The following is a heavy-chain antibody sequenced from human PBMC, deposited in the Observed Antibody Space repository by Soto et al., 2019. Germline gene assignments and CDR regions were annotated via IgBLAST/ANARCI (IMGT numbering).Heavy chain of an antibody. CDR2: IMPTVDSA. CDR3: AVAAVREIMAQESSGMAV. J-gene: IGHJ6*02. Sequence: QVQLVQSGAEVKTPGSSVKVSCKASGGTLSDYAISWVRQAPGQGLEWMGGIMPTVDSANYAQNFQGRLTISANESTSTANLEQSSLRSDDTAVYYCAVAAVREIMAQESSGMAVWGQGTTVIVSS. CDR1: GGTLSDYA. D-gene: IGHD3-10*01. V-gene: IGHV1-69*01.